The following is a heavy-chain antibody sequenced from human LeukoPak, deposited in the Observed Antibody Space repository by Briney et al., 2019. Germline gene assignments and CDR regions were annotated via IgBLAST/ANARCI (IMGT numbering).Heavy chain of an antibody. CDR3: ARGPARSSGSYYRRGFDY. J-gene: IGHJ4*02. V-gene: IGHV4-34*01. Sequence: SETLSLTCAVYGGSFSGYYWSWIRQPPGKGLEWIGEINHSGSTNHNPSLKSRVTISVDTSKNQFSLKLSSVTAADTAVYYCARGPARSSGSYYRRGFDYWGQGTLVTVSS. D-gene: IGHD3-10*01. CDR1: GGSFSGYY. CDR2: INHSGST.